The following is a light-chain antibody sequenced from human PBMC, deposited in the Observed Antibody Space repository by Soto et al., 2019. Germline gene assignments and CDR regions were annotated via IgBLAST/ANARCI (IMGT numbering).Light chain of an antibody. Sequence: EIVLTQSPGTLSLSPGERATLSCRASQSVSSSYLAWYQQKPGQAPRLLIYGASSRATGIPDRFSGSGSGTAFTLTLFSLDPEDFAVYYRQQYRSSSLTFGGGTKVEIK. CDR3: QQYRSSSLT. CDR2: GAS. CDR1: QSVSSSY. V-gene: IGKV3-20*01. J-gene: IGKJ4*01.